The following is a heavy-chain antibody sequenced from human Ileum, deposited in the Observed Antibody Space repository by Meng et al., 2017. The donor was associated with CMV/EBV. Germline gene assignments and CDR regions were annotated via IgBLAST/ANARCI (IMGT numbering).Heavy chain of an antibody. CDR1: FNFDDYG. V-gene: IGHV3-20*03. CDR2: INWDGTYI. Sequence: FNFDDYGMGWVRQVPGKGLQWVAGINWDGTYINYADSVRGRFTISRDNAKNSLYLQMNSLRAEDTALYYCARDKKWAGITIFGVVDSWGQGTLVTVSS. CDR3: ARDKKWAGITIFGVVDS. D-gene: IGHD3-3*01. J-gene: IGHJ4*02.